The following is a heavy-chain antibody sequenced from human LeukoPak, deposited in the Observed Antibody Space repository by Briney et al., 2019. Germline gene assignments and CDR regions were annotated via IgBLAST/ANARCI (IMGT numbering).Heavy chain of an antibody. CDR3: ARRSSGTHFFDH. D-gene: IGHD1-26*01. V-gene: IGHV4-59*08. Sequence: PSETLSLTCTVSGGSISSYYWSWIRQPPGKGLEWIGYIYYSGITSYNPSLKSRVTISVDTSKSQFSLKLTSVTAADTAVYFCARRSSGTHFFDHWGQGTLVTVSS. CDR1: GGSISSYY. J-gene: IGHJ4*02. CDR2: IYYSGIT.